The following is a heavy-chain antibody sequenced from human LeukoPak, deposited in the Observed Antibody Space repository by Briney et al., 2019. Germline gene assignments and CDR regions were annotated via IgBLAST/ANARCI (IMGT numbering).Heavy chain of an antibody. Sequence: RGESLKISSKASGYSFTSYWIAWVGQMPAKGLEWMGIIYPVYSDTRYISSFQGQVTISADKSISTSYLQWSSLKASDTTMYYCARRMYYDSSGYLDYGGQGTLVTVSS. J-gene: IGHJ4*02. CDR3: ARRMYYDSSGYLDY. D-gene: IGHD3-22*01. CDR2: IYPVYSDT. CDR1: GYSFTSYW. V-gene: IGHV5-51*01.